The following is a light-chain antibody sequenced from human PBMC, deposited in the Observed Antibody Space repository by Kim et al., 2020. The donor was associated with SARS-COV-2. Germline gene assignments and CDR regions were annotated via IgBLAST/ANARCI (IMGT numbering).Light chain of an antibody. CDR3: AAWNDSLSVHYV. Sequence: QSVTISCSGGRSNVGSNYVYWYQQLPGTAPKLLIYRNNQRPSGVPDRFSGSKSGTSASLAVSGLRSGDEADYYCAAWNDSLSVHYVFGTGTKVTVL. J-gene: IGLJ1*01. CDR2: RNN. CDR1: RSNVGSNY. V-gene: IGLV1-47*01.